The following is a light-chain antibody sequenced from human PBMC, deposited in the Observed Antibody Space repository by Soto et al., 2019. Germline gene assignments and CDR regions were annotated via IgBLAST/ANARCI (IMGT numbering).Light chain of an antibody. CDR1: QTVNSNY. CDR2: GAS. Sequence: EIVLTQSPGTLSLSPGERATLSCRASQTVNSNYLAWYQQRAGQAPRLLICGASTRAADIPDRFSGSGSGTDFTLTISRLEPEDFAVYYCQQYDRSPLITFGGGTKVEIK. V-gene: IGKV3-20*01. CDR3: QQYDRSPLIT. J-gene: IGKJ4*01.